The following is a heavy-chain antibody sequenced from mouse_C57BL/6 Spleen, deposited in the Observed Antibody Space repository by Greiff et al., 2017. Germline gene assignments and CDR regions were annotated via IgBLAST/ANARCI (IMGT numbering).Heavy chain of an antibody. V-gene: IGHV5-4*01. CDR3: ARDNYGRKDYFDY. D-gene: IGHD1-1*01. Sequence: EVQLQESGGGLVKPGGSLKLSCAASGFTFSSYAMSWVRQTPEKRLEWVATISDGGSYTYYPDNVKGRFTISRDNAKNNLYLQMSHLKSEDTAMYYCARDNYGRKDYFDYWGQGTTLTVSS. J-gene: IGHJ2*01. CDR1: GFTFSSYA. CDR2: ISDGGSYT.